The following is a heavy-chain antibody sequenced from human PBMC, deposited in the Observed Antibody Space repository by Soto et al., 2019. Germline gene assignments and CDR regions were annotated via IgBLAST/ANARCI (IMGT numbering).Heavy chain of an antibody. CDR3: ARGEAVFGGWFDP. CDR2: INHSGST. J-gene: IGHJ5*02. D-gene: IGHD3-10*02. V-gene: IGHV4-34*01. CDR1: VGSVSGYY. Sequence: SETVCLTCAVYVGSVSGYYWSWIRQPPGKGLEWIGEINHSGSTNYNPSLKSRVTISVDTSKNQFSLKLSSVTAADTAVYYCARGEAVFGGWFDPWGQGTLVTVSS.